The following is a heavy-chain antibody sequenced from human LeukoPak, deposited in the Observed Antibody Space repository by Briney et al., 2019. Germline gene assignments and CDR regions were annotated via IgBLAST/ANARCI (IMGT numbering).Heavy chain of an antibody. CDR1: GVTFSSYA. D-gene: IGHD5-24*01. CDR2: IIPIFGTA. V-gene: IGHV1-69*05. CDR3: ASLSRDGSSDY. Sequence: GASVKVSCKASGVTFSSYAISWVRQAPGQGLEWMGGIIPIFGTANYAQKFQGRVTITTDESTSTAYMELSSLRSEDTAVYYCASLSRDGSSDYWGQGTLVTVSS. J-gene: IGHJ4*02.